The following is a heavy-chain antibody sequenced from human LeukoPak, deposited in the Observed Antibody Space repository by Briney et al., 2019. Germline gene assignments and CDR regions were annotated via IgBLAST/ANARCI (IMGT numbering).Heavy chain of an antibody. CDR2: FSGSGGST. CDR3: AKGDTQGYCSGGSCYSTDY. V-gene: IGHV3-23*01. CDR1: GFTCSSYA. J-gene: IGHJ4*02. D-gene: IGHD2-15*01. Sequence: GGSLRLSCAASGFTCSSYAMSWVRQAPGKGLAWVSTFSGSGGSTYYADSVKGRFTISRDNSKNTLSLQMNSLRAEDTAVYYCAKGDTQGYCSGGSCYSTDYWGQGTLVTVSS.